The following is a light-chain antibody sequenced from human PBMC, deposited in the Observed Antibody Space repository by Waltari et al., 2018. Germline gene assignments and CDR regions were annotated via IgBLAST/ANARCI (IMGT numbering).Light chain of an antibody. J-gene: IGKJ4*01. Sequence: EIVLTQSPGTLSLSPGERASLSCRASQIISTSYLAWYQHKPGQAPRLLIYDASRRATGIPDRFSGSGSGTDFTLTISRLEPEDFAVYYCQKYGSTPRPFGGGTKVEIK. CDR1: QIISTSY. CDR3: QKYGSTPRP. CDR2: DAS. V-gene: IGKV3-20*01.